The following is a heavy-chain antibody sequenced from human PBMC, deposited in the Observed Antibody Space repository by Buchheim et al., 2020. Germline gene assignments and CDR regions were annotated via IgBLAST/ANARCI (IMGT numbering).Heavy chain of an antibody. CDR3: AGGITAYYDY. CDR1: GFTFSSYS. J-gene: IGHJ4*02. CDR2: ISSSSTI. D-gene: IGHD5-18*01. Sequence: EVQLVESGGGLVQPGGSLRLSCAVSGFTFSSYSMNWVRQAPGKGLEWVSYISSSSTIYYADSVKGRFTISRDNAKNSLYLQMNSLRAEDTAVYYCAGGITAYYDYWGQGTL. V-gene: IGHV3-48*04.